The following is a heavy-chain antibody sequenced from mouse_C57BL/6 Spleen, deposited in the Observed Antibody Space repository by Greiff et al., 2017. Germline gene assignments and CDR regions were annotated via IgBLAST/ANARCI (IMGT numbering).Heavy chain of an antibody. CDR1: GYTFTSYW. CDR3: ARGDYGALDY. V-gene: IGHV1-7*01. CDR2: INPSSGYT. J-gene: IGHJ4*01. Sequence: QVQLQPSGAELAKPGASVKLSCKASGYTFTSYWMHWVKQRPGQGLEWLGYINPSSGYTKYNQKFKDKATLTADKYSSTAYIQLSSLTYEDSAVYYCARGDYGALDYWGQGTSVTVSS. D-gene: IGHD1-1*01.